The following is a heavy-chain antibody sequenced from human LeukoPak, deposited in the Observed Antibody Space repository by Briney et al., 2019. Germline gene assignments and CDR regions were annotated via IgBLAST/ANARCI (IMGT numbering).Heavy chain of an antibody. CDR1: GFTFDDYA. V-gene: IGHV3-43*02. Sequence: PGGSLRLSCAASGFTFDDYAMHCVRQAPGKGLEWVSLISGDGGSTYYADSVKGRFTISRDNAKNSLYLQMNSLRAEDTAVYYCARDHRYSWYWWGQGTLVTVSS. CDR2: ISGDGGST. CDR3: ARDHRYSWYW. J-gene: IGHJ4*02. D-gene: IGHD6-13*01.